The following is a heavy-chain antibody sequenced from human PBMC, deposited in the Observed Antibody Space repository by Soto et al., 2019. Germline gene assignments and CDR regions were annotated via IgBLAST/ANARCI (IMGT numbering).Heavy chain of an antibody. D-gene: IGHD6-19*01. V-gene: IGHV4-31*03. CDR3: ARMYSSGSGWFHP. CDR2: FYSSGSI. CDR1: GYSITAGGYY. Sequence: LQEAGPGLVKPSKTLSLTCFVSGYSITAGGYYWSWIRHLPGKGLEWIGSFYSSGSIIYNPSLRSRVSISGDTSSNHFSMSLTSVTGADTGRYYCARMYSSGSGWFHPWGQGTLVTVSS. J-gene: IGHJ5*02.